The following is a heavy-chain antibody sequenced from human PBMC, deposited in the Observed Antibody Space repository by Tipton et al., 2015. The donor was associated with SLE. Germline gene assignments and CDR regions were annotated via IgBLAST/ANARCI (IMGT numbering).Heavy chain of an antibody. J-gene: IGHJ6*03. CDR3: AKGPDCSGGRCHSGYYYYYMDV. CDR1: GFSFGDYV. Sequence: SLRLSCAASGFSFGDYVMSWVRQSPGKGLEWVGLIRGKSYGGTTEYAASLKGRFTVSRDNSKNTLYLQMNSLRAEDTAVYYCAKGPDCSGGRCHSGYYYYYMDVWGKGTTVTVSS. V-gene: IGHV3-49*04. CDR2: IRGKSYGGTT. D-gene: IGHD2-15*01.